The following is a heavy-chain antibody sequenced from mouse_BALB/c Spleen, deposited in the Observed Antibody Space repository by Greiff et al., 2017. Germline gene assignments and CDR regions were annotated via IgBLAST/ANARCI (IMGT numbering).Heavy chain of an antibody. CDR3: TREGDYGSSYYVEY. D-gene: IGHD1-1*01. V-gene: IGHV1-80*01. CDR2: IYPGDGDT. CDR1: GYAFSSYW. Sequence: QVQLQQSGAELVRPGSSVKISCKASGYAFSSYWMNWVKQRPGQGLEWIGQIYPGDGDTNYNGKFKGKATLTADKSSSTAYMQLSSLTSEDSAVYYCTREGDYGSSYYVEYWGQGTTRTVSS. J-gene: IGHJ2*01.